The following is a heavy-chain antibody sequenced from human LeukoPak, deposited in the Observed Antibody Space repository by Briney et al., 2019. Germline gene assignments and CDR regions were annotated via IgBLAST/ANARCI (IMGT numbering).Heavy chain of an antibody. Sequence: GASVKVSCKASGYTFTSYYIHWVRQAPGHGLEWMGIINPGGANTRYAQKFQGRVAMTRDTSTSTVYMQLTSLTSEDTAVYYCARGGAVITGFVAYWGQGTLVTVSS. J-gene: IGHJ4*02. CDR3: ARGGAVITGFVAY. CDR1: GYTFTSYY. V-gene: IGHV1-46*01. CDR2: INPGGANT. D-gene: IGHD3-22*01.